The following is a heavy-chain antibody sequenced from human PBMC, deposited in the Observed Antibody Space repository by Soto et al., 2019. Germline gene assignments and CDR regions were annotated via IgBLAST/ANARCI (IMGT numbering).Heavy chain of an antibody. CDR2: IYYSGST. CDR3: ARPRVPGPIIVGVFDS. Sequence: SETLSLTCTFCVGSISSSSYYCGWMRKPPWKGLEWIGSIYYSGSTYYNPSLKSRVTISVDTSKNQFSLKLISVTAADTAVYYCARPRVPGPIIVGVFDSWGKET. CDR1: VGSISSSSYY. D-gene: IGHD1-26*01. J-gene: IGHJ3*02. V-gene: IGHV4-39*01.